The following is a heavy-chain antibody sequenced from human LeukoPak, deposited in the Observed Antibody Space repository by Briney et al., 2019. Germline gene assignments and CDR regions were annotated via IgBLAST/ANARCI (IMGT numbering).Heavy chain of an antibody. D-gene: IGHD3-3*01. CDR1: GGSFSGYY. V-gene: IGHV4-34*01. CDR3: ARAHYDFWRTDYYFDY. J-gene: IGHJ4*02. CDR2: INHSGST. Sequence: TSETLSLTCAVYGGSFSGYYWSWIRQPPGKGLEWIGEINHSGSTNYNPSLKSRVTISVDTSKNQFSLQLNSVTPEDTAVYYCARAHYDFWRTDYYFDYWGQGTLVTVSS.